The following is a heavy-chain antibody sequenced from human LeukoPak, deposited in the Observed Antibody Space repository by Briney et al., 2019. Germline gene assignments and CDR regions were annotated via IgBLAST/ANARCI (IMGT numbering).Heavy chain of an antibody. D-gene: IGHD3-10*01. V-gene: IGHV3-23*01. Sequence: QPGGSLRLSCTASGFSFNTYGMSWVRQAPGKGLEWVSSITRSGDSTYYADSVKGRFTISRDNSKNTLYLQMNSLRAEDTAVYYCAKDQFVTFGELSWSPFDYWGQGTLVTVSS. CDR2: ITRSGDST. J-gene: IGHJ4*02. CDR3: AKDQFVTFGELSWSPFDY. CDR1: GFSFNTYG.